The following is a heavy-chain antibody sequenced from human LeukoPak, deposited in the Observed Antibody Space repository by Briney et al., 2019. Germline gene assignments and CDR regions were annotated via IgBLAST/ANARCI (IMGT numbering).Heavy chain of an antibody. CDR1: GGSISSYY. D-gene: IGHD4-17*01. CDR3: ARGTYGDYVISAFDI. Sequence: SETLSLTCIVSGGSISSYYWSWIRHPPGKGLEWIGYIYYSGSTIYNPSLKSRVTISVDTAKNHFSLKLSSVTAADTAVYYCARGTYGDYVISAFDIWGQGTMVTVSS. J-gene: IGHJ3*02. V-gene: IGHV4-59*01. CDR2: IYYSGST.